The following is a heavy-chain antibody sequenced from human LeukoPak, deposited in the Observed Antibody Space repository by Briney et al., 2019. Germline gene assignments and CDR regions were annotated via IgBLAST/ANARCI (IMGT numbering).Heavy chain of an antibody. CDR2: ISSSSSTI. D-gene: IGHD3-10*01. J-gene: IGHJ4*02. CDR1: GFTFSSYS. V-gene: IGHV3-48*04. CDR3: ARDRGLNPFDY. Sequence: GGSLRLSCTASGFTFSSYSMNWVRQAPGKGLEWVSYISSSSSTIYYADSLKGRFTISRDNAKNSLYLQMNSLRAEDTAVYYCARDRGLNPFDYWGQGTLVTVSS.